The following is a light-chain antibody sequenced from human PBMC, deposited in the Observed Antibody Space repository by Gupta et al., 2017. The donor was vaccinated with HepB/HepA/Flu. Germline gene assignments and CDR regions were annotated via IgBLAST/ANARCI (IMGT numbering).Light chain of an antibody. V-gene: IGLV2-23*02. CDR2: GVS. J-gene: IGLJ2*01. CDR3: CSYAGSSTYVV. CDR1: SSNVGRYNL. Sequence: QSALTQPASVSGSLGQSITISCTGTSSNVGRYNLVSWYQQHPGKAPKPMIYGVSKWPSGVSNRFSGSKSGNTASRTISGLQAEDEADYFCCSYAGSSTYVVFGGGTKLTVL.